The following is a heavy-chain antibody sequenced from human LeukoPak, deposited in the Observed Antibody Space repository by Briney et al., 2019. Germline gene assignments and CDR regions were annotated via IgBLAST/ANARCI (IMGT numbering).Heavy chain of an antibody. D-gene: IGHD2-2*01. CDR3: VSFYETY. V-gene: IGHV3-74*01. J-gene: IGHJ4*02. CDR2: INSDGSWT. CDR1: GFTFSSYW. Sequence: GGSLRLSCAASGFTFSSYWMHWVRQAPGKGLVWVSHINSDGSWTSYADSVKGRFTISKDNAKNTVYLQMNNLRAEDMAVYYCVSFYETYWGRGTLVTVSS.